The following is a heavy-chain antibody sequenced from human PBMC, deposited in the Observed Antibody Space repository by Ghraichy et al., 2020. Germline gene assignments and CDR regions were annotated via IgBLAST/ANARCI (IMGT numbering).Heavy chain of an antibody. D-gene: IGHD6-19*01. CDR2: ISAGGELT. J-gene: IGHJ2*01. Sequence: GGSLGLSCAASGFTFSTCGMSWVRQAPGKAPEWVSSISAGGELTYYTDSVKGRFTVSRDNSKNTMYLQTNSLRVEDTAVFYCARIAVSGTWYFDLWGRGTLVTVSS. V-gene: IGHV3-23*01. CDR1: GFTFSTCG. CDR3: ARIAVSGTWYFDL.